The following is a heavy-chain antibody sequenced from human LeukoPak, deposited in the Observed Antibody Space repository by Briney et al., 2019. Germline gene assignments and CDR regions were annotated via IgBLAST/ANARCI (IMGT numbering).Heavy chain of an antibody. CDR3: ARDPYGRMPFDY. J-gene: IGHJ4*02. V-gene: IGHV4-59*01. D-gene: IGHD2-2*01. CDR2: IYYSGNT. CDR1: GASISSYY. Sequence: SGTLSLTCAVSGASISSYYWSWVRQPPGKGLEWIGYIYYSGNTSYNPSLKSRVTISVDTSKNQFSLKLSSVTAADTAVYYCARDPYGRMPFDYWGQGTLVTVSS.